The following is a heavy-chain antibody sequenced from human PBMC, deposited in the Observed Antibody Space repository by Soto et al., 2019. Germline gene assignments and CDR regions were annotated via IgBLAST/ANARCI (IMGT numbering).Heavy chain of an antibody. CDR2: ISAYNGNT. D-gene: IGHD3-3*01. Sequence: ASVKVSCKASGYTFTSYGISWVRQAPGQGLEWMGWISAYNGNTNYAQKLQGRVTMTTDTSTSTAYMELRSLRSDDTAVYYCAIADYDFWSGYYSAYGMDVWGQGTTVTVSS. V-gene: IGHV1-18*01. CDR1: GYTFTSYG. CDR3: AIADYDFWSGYYSAYGMDV. J-gene: IGHJ6*02.